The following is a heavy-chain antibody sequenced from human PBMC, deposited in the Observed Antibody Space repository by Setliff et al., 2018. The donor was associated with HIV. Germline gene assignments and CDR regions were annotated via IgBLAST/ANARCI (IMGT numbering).Heavy chain of an antibody. CDR2: IRSKANSYAT. D-gene: IGHD6-19*01. Sequence: LRLSCAASGFTFSDSAMHWVRQASGKGLEWVGRIRSKANSYATTYAASVKGRFTISRDDSKNTAYLQMNSLKVEDTAVYYCTRHEYWVAGSSLGFDYWGQGTLVTVSS. CDR1: GFTFSDSA. J-gene: IGHJ4*02. CDR3: TRHEYWVAGSSLGFDY. V-gene: IGHV3-73*01.